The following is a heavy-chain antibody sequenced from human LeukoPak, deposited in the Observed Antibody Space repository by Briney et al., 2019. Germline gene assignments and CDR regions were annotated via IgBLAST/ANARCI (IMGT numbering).Heavy chain of an antibody. V-gene: IGHV4-59*01. CDR2: IYYSGST. D-gene: IGHD1-1*01. CDR1: GCSISSYY. Sequence: PSETLSLTCTVSGCSISSYYWSWIRQPPGKGLEWIGYIYYSGSTNYNPSLKSRVTISVDTSKNQFSLKLSSVTAADTAVYYCARDQNGGMDVWGQGTTVTVSS. J-gene: IGHJ6*02. CDR3: ARDQNGGMDV.